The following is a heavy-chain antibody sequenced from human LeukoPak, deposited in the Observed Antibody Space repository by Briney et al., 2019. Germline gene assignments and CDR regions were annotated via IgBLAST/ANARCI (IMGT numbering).Heavy chain of an antibody. CDR2: INPNSGGT. CDR3: ARASYYYDSSGYPGYYFDY. J-gene: IGHJ4*02. Sequence: ASVKVSCKASGYTFIDYYMHWVRQAPGQGLEWMGWINPNSGGTNYAQKFQGRVTMTRDTSISTAYMELSRLRSDDTAVYYCARASYYYDSSGYPGYYFDYWGQGTLVIVSS. CDR1: GYTFIDYY. V-gene: IGHV1-2*02. D-gene: IGHD3-22*01.